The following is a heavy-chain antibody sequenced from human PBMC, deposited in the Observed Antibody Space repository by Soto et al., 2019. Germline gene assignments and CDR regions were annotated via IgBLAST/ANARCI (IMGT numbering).Heavy chain of an antibody. V-gene: IGHV3-9*01. CDR1: GFTFEDYA. CDR2: ISWNSDSI. CDR3: AKIPYGSGSFHFDY. Sequence: VQLVESGGGLVQPGRSLRLSCAASGFTFEDYAMHWVRQAPGKGLEWVSGISWNSDSIGYADSVKGRFTISRDNGKNSLYLQMNSLRVEDTALYYCAKIPYGSGSFHFDYWGQGSLVTVSS. D-gene: IGHD3-10*01. J-gene: IGHJ4*02.